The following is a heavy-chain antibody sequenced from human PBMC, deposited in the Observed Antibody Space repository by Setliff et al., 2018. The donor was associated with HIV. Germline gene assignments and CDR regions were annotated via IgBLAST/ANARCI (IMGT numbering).Heavy chain of an antibody. Sequence: SETLSLTCSVSGVSIVSGGFYFSWIRHHPGKGLEWIGTVYYTGKTYYNPSLQSRLTMSADTSQNQLYLKINSVTAADTAVYFCARDLHANYHVVDIWGPGTMVTVSS. V-gene: IGHV4-31*03. J-gene: IGHJ3*02. D-gene: IGHD2-15*01. CDR3: ARDLHANYHVVDI. CDR1: GVSIVSGGFY. CDR2: VYYTGKT.